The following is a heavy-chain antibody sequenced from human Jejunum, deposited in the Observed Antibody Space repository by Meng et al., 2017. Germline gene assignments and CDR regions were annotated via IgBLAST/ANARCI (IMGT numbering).Heavy chain of an antibody. V-gene: IGHV3-23*01. CDR1: GFTFNNYS. D-gene: IGHD3-3*01. CDR3: AKGAHFYVFWSGYFNEYWFDP. CDR2: ISGTGGTA. Sequence: GGSLRLSCAASGFTFNNYSMSWVRQAPGKGLEWVACISGTGGTAYYADTVRVRFTISSDNSKNTLYLQRNSLGAEDSAVYYCAKGAHFYVFWSGYFNEYWFDPWGQGVPVTVSS. J-gene: IGHJ5*02.